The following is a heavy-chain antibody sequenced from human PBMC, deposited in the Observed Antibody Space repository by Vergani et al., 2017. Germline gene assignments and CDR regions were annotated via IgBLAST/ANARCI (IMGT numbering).Heavy chain of an antibody. Sequence: QVQLVESGGGVVQPGRSLRLSCAASGCTFSSYAMHWVRQAPGKGLEWVAVISYDGSNKYYADSVKGRFTISRDNSKNTLYLQMNSLRAEDTAVYYCARVQGDIVVVPAVRGYMDVWGKGTTVTVSS. J-gene: IGHJ6*03. CDR3: ARVQGDIVVVPAVRGYMDV. V-gene: IGHV3-30-3*01. D-gene: IGHD2-2*01. CDR1: GCTFSSYA. CDR2: ISYDGSNK.